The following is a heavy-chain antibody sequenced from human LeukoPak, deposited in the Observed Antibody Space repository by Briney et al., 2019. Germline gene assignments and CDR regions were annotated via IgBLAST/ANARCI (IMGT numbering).Heavy chain of an antibody. J-gene: IGHJ4*02. Sequence: ASVKVSCKASGYTFTGYYMHWVRQAPGQGLEWMGWINPNSGGTNYAQKFQGRVTMTRDTSISKAYMELSRLRSDDTAVYYCSRAEYSSGWYNYWGQGTLVTVSS. D-gene: IGHD6-19*01. CDR1: GYTFTGYY. CDR2: INPNSGGT. V-gene: IGHV1-2*02. CDR3: SRAEYSSGWYNY.